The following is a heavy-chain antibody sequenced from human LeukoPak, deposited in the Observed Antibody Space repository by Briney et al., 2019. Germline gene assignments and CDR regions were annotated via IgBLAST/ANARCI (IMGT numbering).Heavy chain of an antibody. CDR2: INPNSGGT. V-gene: IGHV1-2*02. CDR3: AKKREVYYYDSSGYYYIPGPIDY. Sequence: GASVKVSCKASGYTFTGYYTHWVRQAPGQGLEWMGWINPNSGGTNYAQKFQGRVTMTRDTSISTAYMELSRLSSVTAADTAVYYCAKKREVYYYDSSGYYYIPGPIDYWGQGTLVTVSS. CDR1: GYTFTGYY. J-gene: IGHJ4*02. D-gene: IGHD3-22*01.